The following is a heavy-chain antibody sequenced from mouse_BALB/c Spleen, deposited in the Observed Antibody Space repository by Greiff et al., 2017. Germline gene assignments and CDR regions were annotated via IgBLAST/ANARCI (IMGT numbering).Heavy chain of an antibody. D-gene: IGHD2-14*01. Sequence: EVKLVESGPGLVKPSQSLSLTCTVTGYSITSDYAWNWIRQFPGNKLEWMGYISYSGSTSYNPSLKSRISITRDTSKNQFFLQLNSVTTEDTATYYCARSNYRSWFAYWGQGTLVTVSA. CDR3: ARSNYRSWFAY. CDR2: ISYSGST. V-gene: IGHV3-2*02. CDR1: GYSITSDYA. J-gene: IGHJ3*01.